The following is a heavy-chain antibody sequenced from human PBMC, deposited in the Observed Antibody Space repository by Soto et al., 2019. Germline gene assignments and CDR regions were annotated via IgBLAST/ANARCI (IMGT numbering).Heavy chain of an antibody. V-gene: IGHV4-59*01. D-gene: IGHD3-10*01. J-gene: IGHJ5*02. CDR1: GGSISSYY. CDR3: AREDGSGSYYHPYNWFDP. CDR2: IYYSGST. Sequence: SETLSLTCTVSGGSISSYYWSWIRQPPGKGLEWIGYIYYSGSTNYNPSLKSRVTISVDTSKNQFSLKLSSVTAADTAVYYCAREDGSGSYYHPYNWFDPWGQGTLVTVSS.